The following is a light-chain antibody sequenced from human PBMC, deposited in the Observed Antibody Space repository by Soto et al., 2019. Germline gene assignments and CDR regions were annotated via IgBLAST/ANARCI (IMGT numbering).Light chain of an antibody. CDR3: QQYNNWPPWT. J-gene: IGKJ3*01. Sequence: EIVMTQSPATLSVSPGERATLSCRASQSVSSNLAWYQQKPGQAPRLLIYGASTRATGIPARFSGSGSGTEFTLTISSLQSEDFAVYYCQQYNNWPPWTFGPGTKVVIK. CDR1: QSVSSN. CDR2: GAS. V-gene: IGKV3-15*01.